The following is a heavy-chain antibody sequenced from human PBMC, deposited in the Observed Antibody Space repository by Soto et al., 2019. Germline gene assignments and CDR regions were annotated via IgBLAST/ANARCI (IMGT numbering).Heavy chain of an antibody. Sequence: EVQLVQSGGGLVQPGGSLKLSCAASGFTFSGSTVHWVRQASGEGLQWVGRIRSNANDYSTSYIALVKGRFTISRDDSRNTSSLQMSDLKTEDTAVYYCTGGYCTGGTCYSGYFQYWGQGALVTVFS. J-gene: IGHJ1*01. D-gene: IGHD2-15*01. CDR3: TGGYCTGGTCYSGYFQY. V-gene: IGHV3-73*02. CDR1: GFTFSGST. CDR2: IRSNANDYST.